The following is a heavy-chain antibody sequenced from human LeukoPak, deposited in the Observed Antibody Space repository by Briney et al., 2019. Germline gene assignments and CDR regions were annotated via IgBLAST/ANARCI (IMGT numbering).Heavy chain of an antibody. D-gene: IGHD1-26*01. V-gene: IGHV3-30*18. CDR1: GFTFSSYG. Sequence: GGSLRLSCAASGFTFSSYGMHCVRQAPGKGLDWVAVISYDGSNKYYADTVKGRFTISRDNSKNTLYLQMNSLRAEDTAVYYCAKDRGANGLDYWGQGTLVTVSS. CDR2: ISYDGSNK. CDR3: AKDRGANGLDY. J-gene: IGHJ4*02.